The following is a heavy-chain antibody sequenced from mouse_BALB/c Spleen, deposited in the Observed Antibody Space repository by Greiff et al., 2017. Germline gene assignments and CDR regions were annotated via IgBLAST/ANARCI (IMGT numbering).Heavy chain of an antibody. CDR3: ARDDNWYFDV. CDR1: GYTFTSYW. J-gene: IGHJ1*01. CDR2: IYPYNGGT. Sequence: QVQLQQPGSELVRPGASVKLSCKASGYTFTSYWMHWVKQRPGQGLEWIGNIYPYNGGTGYNQKFKSKATLTVDNSSSTAYMELRSLTSEDSAVYYCARDDNWYFDVWGAGTTVTVSS. V-gene: IGHV1-53*01. D-gene: IGHD2-3*01.